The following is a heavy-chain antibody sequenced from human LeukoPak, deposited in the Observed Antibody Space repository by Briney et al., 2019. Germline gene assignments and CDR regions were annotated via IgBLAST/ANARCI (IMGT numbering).Heavy chain of an antibody. CDR3: ARDKGTGAGILTTYSLDY. CDR1: EFTFSRYS. D-gene: IGHD3-9*01. CDR2: ISSSSSYI. Sequence: GGSLRLSCAASEFTFSRYSMNWVRQAPGKGLEWVSSISSSSSYIYYADSVKGRFTISRDNAKNSLSLQMNSLRAEDTAVYYCARDKGTGAGILTTYSLDYWGQGTLVTVSS. J-gene: IGHJ4*02. V-gene: IGHV3-21*01.